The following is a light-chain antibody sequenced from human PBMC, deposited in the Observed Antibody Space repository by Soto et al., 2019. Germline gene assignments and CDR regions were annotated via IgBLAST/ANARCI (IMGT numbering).Light chain of an antibody. CDR3: QQYDNLPLT. Sequence: DIQMTQSPSSLSAAVGERVTITCQASQDISNYLNWYQQKPGKAPKLLIYDASNLETGVPSRFSGSGSGTDVTFTISSLQPEDIETYYGQQYDNLPLTFGGGTKVDIK. J-gene: IGKJ4*01. V-gene: IGKV1-33*01. CDR1: QDISNY. CDR2: DAS.